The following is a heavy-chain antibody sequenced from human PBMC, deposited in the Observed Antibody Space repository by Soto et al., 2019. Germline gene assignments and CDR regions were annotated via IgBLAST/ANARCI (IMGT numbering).Heavy chain of an antibody. J-gene: IGHJ6*02. CDR3: ARPLTFNWNDVLGGMDV. CDR1: GYTFTSYA. D-gene: IGHD1-20*01. Sequence: QVQLVQSGAEVKKPGASVKVSCKASGYTFTSYAMHWVRQAPGQRLDCMGWINAGNGHTKYSQKLQGRATITRDTSASRAYIEVCSLGSEDTALYYCARPLTFNWNDVLGGMDVWGQGTTVTVSS. CDR2: INAGNGHT. V-gene: IGHV1-3*01.